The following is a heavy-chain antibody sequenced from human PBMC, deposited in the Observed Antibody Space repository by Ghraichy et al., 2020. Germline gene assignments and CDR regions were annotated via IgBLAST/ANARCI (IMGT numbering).Heavy chain of an antibody. CDR2: IYTSGST. Sequence: SQTLSLTCTVSGDSFSSFYWSWIRQPAGKGLEWIGRIYTSGSTNYNPSLKSRVTMSLDTSKKQFSLKLSSVTAADTAVYYCAREDGLRCFGELRSYGMVVWGRGTTVTVSS. CDR3: AREDGLRCFGELRSYGMVV. J-gene: IGHJ6*02. D-gene: IGHD3-10*01. V-gene: IGHV4-4*07. CDR1: GDSFSSFY.